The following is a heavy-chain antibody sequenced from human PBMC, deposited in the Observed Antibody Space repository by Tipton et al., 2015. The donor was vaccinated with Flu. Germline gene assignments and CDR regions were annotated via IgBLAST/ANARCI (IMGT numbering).Heavy chain of an antibody. CDR3: ARDSDYGSGSYWIDY. CDR2: ISYDGSNQ. V-gene: IGHV3-30*13. J-gene: IGHJ4*02. Sequence: QLVQSGGGLMQPGGSLRLSCAASGFTFSNYGMFWVRQAPGKGLEWVTTISYDGSNQYYADSVKGRFTISRDNSKNMVYLQMNSLRAEDTAVYYCARDSDYGSGSYWIDYWGQGTLVIVSS. D-gene: IGHD3-10*01. CDR1: GFTFSNYG.